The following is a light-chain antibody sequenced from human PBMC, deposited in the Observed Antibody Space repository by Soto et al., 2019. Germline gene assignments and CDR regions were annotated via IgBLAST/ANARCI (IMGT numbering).Light chain of an antibody. CDR3: QAWDTSAVI. J-gene: IGLJ2*01. V-gene: IGLV3-1*01. Sequence: SYELTQPPSVSVSPGQTASITCSGDKLGDKYASWYQVKPGQSPVLVIYQDNKRPSGIPERFSSSNSGTTATLAISGTQAMDEADYYCQAWDTSAVICGGGTELTV. CDR2: QDN. CDR1: KLGDKY.